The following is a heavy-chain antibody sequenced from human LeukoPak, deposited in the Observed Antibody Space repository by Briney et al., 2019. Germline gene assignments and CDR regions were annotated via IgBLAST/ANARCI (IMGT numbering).Heavy chain of an antibody. D-gene: IGHD3-9*01. Sequence: GGSLRLSCAASGFTFDDYGMSWVRQAPGKGLEWVSGINWNGGSTGYADSVKGRFTTSRDNAKNSLSLQLNSLRVEDTAVCYCARGHYDVLAASYKWTPDYWGQGTLVTVSS. J-gene: IGHJ4*02. CDR3: ARGHYDVLAASYKWTPDY. CDR1: GFTFDDYG. V-gene: IGHV3-20*04. CDR2: INWNGGST.